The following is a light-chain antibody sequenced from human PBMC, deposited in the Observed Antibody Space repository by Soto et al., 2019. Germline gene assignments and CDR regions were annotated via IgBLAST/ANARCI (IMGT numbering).Light chain of an antibody. CDR2: DAS. J-gene: IGKJ1*01. V-gene: IGKV3D-20*02. CDR3: QQRSNWPPEWT. Sequence: EFVLTQSPGTLSLSPGERATLSCRASQTVRNNYLAWYQQKPGQAPRLLIYDASSRATGIPDRFSGGGSGTDITLTISRLEPEDFAVYYCQQRSNWPPEWTFGQGTRVDIK. CDR1: QTVRNNY.